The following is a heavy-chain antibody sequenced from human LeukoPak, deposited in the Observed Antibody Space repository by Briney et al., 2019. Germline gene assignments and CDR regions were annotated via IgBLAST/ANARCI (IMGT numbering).Heavy chain of an antibody. Sequence: GGSLRLSCAASGFTFSSFWMSWVRHAPGKGLEWVANIKGDGSEIYYVDSVKGRFSISRDNAKNSLYLQMSSLRAEYTAVYYCARDGSSFDYWGQGALVTVSS. CDR2: IKGDGSEI. V-gene: IGHV3-7*01. J-gene: IGHJ4*02. CDR3: ARDGSSFDY. D-gene: IGHD2-15*01. CDR1: GFTFSSFW.